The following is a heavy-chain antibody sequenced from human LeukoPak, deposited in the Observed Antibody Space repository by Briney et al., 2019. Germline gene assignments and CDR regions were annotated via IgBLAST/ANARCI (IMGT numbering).Heavy chain of an antibody. J-gene: IGHJ4*02. CDR2: INTHGGDT. V-gene: IGHV1-2*02. D-gene: IGHD3-3*01. CDR3: VWAAPLRYFGD. CDR1: GYTFVGYY. Sequence: ASVKVSCKASGYTFVGYYLHWVRQAPGQGPEWLGWINTHGGDTKYEEKFKGRVSMTRDISINTAYMNLTRLTSDDTAVYYCVWAAPLRYFGDWGQGTLVTVSS.